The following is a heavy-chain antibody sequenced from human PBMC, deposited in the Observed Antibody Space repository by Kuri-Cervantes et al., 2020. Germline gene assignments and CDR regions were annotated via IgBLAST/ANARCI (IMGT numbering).Heavy chain of an antibody. V-gene: IGHV3-11*01. D-gene: IGHD5-12*01. J-gene: IGHJ4*02. CDR1: GFTFSNAW. CDR2: ISSSGSTI. Sequence: GESLKISCAASGFTFSNAWMSWVRQAPGKGLEWVSYISSSGSTIYYADSVKGRFTISRDNAKNSLYLQMNSLRAEDTAVYYCARDQGYSGYVSALGYWGQGSLVTVSS. CDR3: ARDQGYSGYVSALGY.